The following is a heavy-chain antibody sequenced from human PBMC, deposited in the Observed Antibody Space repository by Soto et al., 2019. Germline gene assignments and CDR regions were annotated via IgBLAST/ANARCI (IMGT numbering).Heavy chain of an antibody. CDR1: GDSVSNNGAT. CDR2: AYYRSRWQY. J-gene: IGHJ5*01. Sequence: PSQTLSLTCAICGDSVSNNGATWNWIRQSPSRGLEWLGRAYYRSRWQYDYATSVRSRITINPDTSKNQFSLQLSSVTPEDTAVYYCARDPPDFNSGFDSWGHGSLVTVSS. V-gene: IGHV6-1*01. D-gene: IGHD4-4*01. CDR3: ARDPPDFNSGFDS.